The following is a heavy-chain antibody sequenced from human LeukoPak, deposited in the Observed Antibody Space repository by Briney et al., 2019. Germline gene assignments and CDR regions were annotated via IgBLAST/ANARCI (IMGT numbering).Heavy chain of an antibody. CDR1: GGSISSSSYY. D-gene: IGHD6-13*01. CDR2: INYRGNT. J-gene: IGHJ2*01. Sequence: SETLSLTCTVSGGSISSSSYYWGWIRQPPGKGLDWIGIINYRGNTYYKPSLKSRVTMSVDTSKKQFSLKLSSVTAADTAVYYCARVSSSWYQDWYFDLWGRGTLVTVSS. CDR3: ARVSSSWYQDWYFDL. V-gene: IGHV4-39*07.